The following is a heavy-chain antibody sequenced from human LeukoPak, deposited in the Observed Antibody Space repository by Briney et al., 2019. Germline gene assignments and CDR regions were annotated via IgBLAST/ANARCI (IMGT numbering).Heavy chain of an antibody. CDR2: INPNSGGT. V-gene: IGHV1-2*02. D-gene: IGHD5-18*01. Sequence: ASVKVSCKASGYTFTGYYMHWVRQAPGQGLEWMGWINPNSGGTNYAQKFQGRVTMTRDTSISTAYMELSRLRSDDTAVYYCARRVNTANWFDPWGQGTLVTVSS. CDR1: GYTFTGYY. CDR3: ARRVNTANWFDP. J-gene: IGHJ5*02.